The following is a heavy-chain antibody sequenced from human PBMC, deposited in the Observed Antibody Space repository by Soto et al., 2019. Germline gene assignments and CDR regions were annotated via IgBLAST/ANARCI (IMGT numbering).Heavy chain of an antibody. CDR1: GFIFSNAW. Sequence: GGSLRLSYAASGFIFSNAWINWVRQAPGKGLEWVGRVKSKTDGGTTDFAAPVKGRFAISRDDSKNMVYLEMNSLKTEDTAIYYCTTDSYMTNIIVRFDYWGHGTLVTVS. CDR3: TTDSYMTNIIVRFDY. CDR2: VKSKTDGGTT. V-gene: IGHV3-15*07. J-gene: IGHJ4*01. D-gene: IGHD4-17*01.